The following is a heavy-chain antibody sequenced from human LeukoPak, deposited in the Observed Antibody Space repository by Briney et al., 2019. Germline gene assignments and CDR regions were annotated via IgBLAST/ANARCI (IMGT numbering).Heavy chain of an antibody. D-gene: IGHD5-12*01. CDR1: GYTFTSYD. J-gene: IGHJ4*02. Sequence: ASVKVSCKASGYTFTSYDINWVRQATGQGLEWMGWMNPNSGNTGYAQKFQGRVTMTRDTSISTAYMELSRLRSDDTAVYYCARAGYSGYDFTLFDYWGQGTLVTVSS. V-gene: IGHV1-8*01. CDR2: MNPNSGNT. CDR3: ARAGYSGYDFTLFDY.